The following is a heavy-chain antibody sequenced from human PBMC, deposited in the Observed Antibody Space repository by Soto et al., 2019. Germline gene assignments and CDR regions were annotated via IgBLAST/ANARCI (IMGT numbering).Heavy chain of an antibody. V-gene: IGHV3-23*01. J-gene: IGHJ5*02. CDR2: TSGSGGST. D-gene: IGHD5-18*01. CDR3: ASGYTYGGWFDP. Sequence: HPVGSLRLSCAASGFTFSSYAMSWVRQAPGKGLEWVSATSGSGGSTYYADSVKGRFTISRDNSKNTLYLQMNSLRAEDTALYYCASGYTYGGWFDPWGQGTLVTVSS. CDR1: GFTFSSYA.